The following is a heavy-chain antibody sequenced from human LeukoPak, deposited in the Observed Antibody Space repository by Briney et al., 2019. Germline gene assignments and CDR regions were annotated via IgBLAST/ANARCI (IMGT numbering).Heavy chain of an antibody. CDR2: MSGSGGST. Sequence: GGSLRLSCAASGFTFSSYATSWVRQAPGKGLEWVSTMSGSGGSTYYADSVKGRFTISRDNSKNTLYLQMNSLRAEDTALYYCAKDWGSISAAGYYFDYWGQGTLVTVSS. V-gene: IGHV3-23*01. J-gene: IGHJ4*02. D-gene: IGHD6-13*01. CDR1: GFTFSSYA. CDR3: AKDWGSISAAGYYFDY.